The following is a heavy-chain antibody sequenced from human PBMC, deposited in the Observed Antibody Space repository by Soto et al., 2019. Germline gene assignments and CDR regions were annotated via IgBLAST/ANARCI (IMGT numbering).Heavy chain of an antibody. D-gene: IGHD1-20*01. CDR2: IERDDDDK. CDR3: ARSIRGPRRFNGMDV. CDR1: GFSLTSPGMC. Sequence: SGPTLVNPTETLTLTCTFSGFSLTSPGMCVSWIRQPPGKALEWLALIERDDDDKYYSTSLKTRLTISKDTRKNQVVLTMANMDPADTRTYYCARSIRGPRRFNGMDVWGQGTTVTVSS. J-gene: IGHJ6*02. V-gene: IGHV2-70*13.